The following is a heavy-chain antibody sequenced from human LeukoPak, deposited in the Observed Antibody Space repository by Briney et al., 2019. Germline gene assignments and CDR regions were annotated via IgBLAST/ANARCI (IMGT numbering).Heavy chain of an antibody. V-gene: IGHV4-34*01. CDR3: ARGELGRYYYYYMDV. CDR2: INHSGST. D-gene: IGHD7-27*01. J-gene: IGHJ6*03. Sequence: SETLSLTCAVYGGSFSGYYWSWIRQPPGKGLEWIGEINHSGSTNYNPSLKSRVTISVDTSKNQFSLKLSSVTAADTAVYYCARGELGRYYYYYMDVWGKGTTVTVSS. CDR1: GGSFSGYY.